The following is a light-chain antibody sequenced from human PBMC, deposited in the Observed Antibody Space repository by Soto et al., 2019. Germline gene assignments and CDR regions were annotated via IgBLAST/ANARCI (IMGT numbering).Light chain of an antibody. V-gene: IGKV1D-12*01. CDR3: QQANSFPCT. CDR1: QGISSW. J-gene: IGKJ2*02. CDR2: AAS. Sequence: DIQMTQSPSSVSASVGDRVTITCRASQGISSWVAWYQQKAGKAPKLLIYAASSLQSGVPSRFSGSGSGTDFALTISSLQPEDFATYYCQQANSFPCTFGQGTKLEIK.